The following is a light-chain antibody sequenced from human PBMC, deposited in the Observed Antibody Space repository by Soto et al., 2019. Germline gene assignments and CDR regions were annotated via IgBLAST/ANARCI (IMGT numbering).Light chain of an antibody. J-gene: IGKJ2*01. CDR2: DAS. CDR1: QSISTW. V-gene: IGKV1-5*01. CDR3: QQYSSNSYT. Sequence: DIQMTQSPSTLSASVGDRVTITCRASQSISTWLAWYQQKPGKAPKVLIYDASILERGVPSRFSGSCSGTTFTLTISSVRPDDFATYHCQQYSSNSYTFGQGTKLEIK.